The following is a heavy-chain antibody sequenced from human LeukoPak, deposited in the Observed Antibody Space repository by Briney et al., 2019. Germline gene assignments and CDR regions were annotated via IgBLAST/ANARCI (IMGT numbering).Heavy chain of an antibody. Sequence: GGSLRLSCTASGFTFSNFWMGWVRQAPGKGLEWVANIKQDGSEKYYVDSVKGRFTISRDNAKNSLYLQMNSLRAEDTALYYCAKARGSSWYRLFDYWGQGTLVTVSS. CDR3: AKARGSSWYRLFDY. D-gene: IGHD6-13*01. CDR1: GFTFSNFW. CDR2: IKQDGSEK. J-gene: IGHJ4*02. V-gene: IGHV3-7*03.